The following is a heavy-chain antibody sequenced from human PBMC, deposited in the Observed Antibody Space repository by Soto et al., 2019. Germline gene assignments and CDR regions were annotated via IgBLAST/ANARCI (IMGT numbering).Heavy chain of an antibody. J-gene: IGHJ6*02. Sequence: GSLRLSCVASGFTFGGYWMHWVRQAPGKGPVWVSRVNTDGSSTTYADSVKGRFTISRDNAKNTLYLQMSSLRAEDTAVYYCARSGEFLTWVRHPRDYYYYGMDVWGHGTPVTVSX. CDR3: ARSGEFLTWVRHPRDYYYYGMDV. CDR1: GFTFGGYW. V-gene: IGHV3-74*01. D-gene: IGHD3-10*01. CDR2: VNTDGSST.